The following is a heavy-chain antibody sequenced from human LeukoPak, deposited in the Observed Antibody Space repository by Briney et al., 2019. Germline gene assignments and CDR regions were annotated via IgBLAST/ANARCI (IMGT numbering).Heavy chain of an antibody. Sequence: GESLRISCKGSGYSFTTYWIGWVRQMPGEGLEWMGIIYPGDSDIRYSPSFQGQVTISADKSISTAYLQWSSLKASDTAMYYCARRGYCSGGNCFSAAFDIWGQGTMVTVSS. CDR2: IYPGDSDI. J-gene: IGHJ3*02. CDR3: ARRGYCSGGNCFSAAFDI. V-gene: IGHV5-51*01. CDR1: GYSFTTYW. D-gene: IGHD2-15*01.